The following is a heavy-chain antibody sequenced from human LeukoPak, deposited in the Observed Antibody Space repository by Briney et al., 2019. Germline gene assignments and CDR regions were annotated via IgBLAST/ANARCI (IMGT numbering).Heavy chain of an antibody. CDR2: ISGYNGNT. CDR3: ARGLGIAAAGTFDY. Sequence: GASVKVSCKASGYTFTSNGISWVRQAPGQGLEWMGWISGYNGNTNYEQKVQGRVTLTTDTSTRTAYTELRSLRSDDTAVYYCARGLGIAAAGTFDYWGQGTLVTVSS. D-gene: IGHD6-13*01. CDR1: GYTFTSNG. V-gene: IGHV1-18*01. J-gene: IGHJ4*02.